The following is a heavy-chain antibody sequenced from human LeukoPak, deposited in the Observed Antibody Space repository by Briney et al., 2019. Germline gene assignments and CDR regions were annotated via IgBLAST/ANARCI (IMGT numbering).Heavy chain of an antibody. CDR3: ARETDSSSVAFDI. V-gene: IGHV4-39*02. CDR2: IYYSGST. D-gene: IGHD6-6*01. CDR1: GVSISSSSYY. J-gene: IGHJ3*02. Sequence: PSETLSLTCTVSGVSISSSSYYWAWIRQPPGKGLEWIGSIYYSGSTYYNPSLKSRVTISIDRSKNQFSLKLSSVTAADTAVYYCARETDSSSVAFDIWGQGTMVTVSS.